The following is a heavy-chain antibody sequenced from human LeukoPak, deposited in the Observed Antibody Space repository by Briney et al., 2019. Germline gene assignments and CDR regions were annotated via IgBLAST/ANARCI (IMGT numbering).Heavy chain of an antibody. CDR3: HKAFNLPTWNPTPFDY. V-gene: IGHV3-23*01. J-gene: IGHJ4*02. Sequence: GGSLRVSCAASEFTFISHGMSWVRQAPGKGLEWVSAISGSGTGTNHADSVKGRFTISRDNSKSTLYLQMNSLRAEDTAVYYCHKAFNLPTWNPTPFDYWGQGTLVTVSS. CDR1: EFTFISHG. CDR2: ISGSGTGT. D-gene: IGHD1-1*01.